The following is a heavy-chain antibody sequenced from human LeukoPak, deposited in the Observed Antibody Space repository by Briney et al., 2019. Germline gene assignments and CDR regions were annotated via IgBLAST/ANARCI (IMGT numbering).Heavy chain of an antibody. V-gene: IGHV3-15*01. J-gene: IGHJ4*02. Sequence: GGSLRLSCAASGFTFDEYGMSWVRQVPGKGLEWVGRIKSKTDGGTTDYAAPVKGRFTISRDDSKNTLYLQMNSLKTEDTDVYYCTTGQGYCSSTSCYAIDYWGQGTLVTVSS. CDR2: IKSKTDGGTT. CDR1: GFTFDEYG. D-gene: IGHD2-2*01. CDR3: TTGQGYCSSTSCYAIDY.